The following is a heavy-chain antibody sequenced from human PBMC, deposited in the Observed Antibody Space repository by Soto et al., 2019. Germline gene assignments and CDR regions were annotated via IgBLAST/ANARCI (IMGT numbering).Heavy chain of an antibody. V-gene: IGHV1-69*01. CDR1: GGTFSSYA. CDR3: ARSPNYDFWSGYIYYFDY. Sequence: QVQLVQSGAEVKKPGSSVKVSCKASGGTFSSYAISWVRQAPGQGLEWMGGIIPIFGTANYAQKFQGRVTITADEFTSTAYMELSSLRSEDTAVYYCARSPNYDFWSGYIYYFDYWGQGTLVTVSS. J-gene: IGHJ4*02. CDR2: IIPIFGTA. D-gene: IGHD3-3*01.